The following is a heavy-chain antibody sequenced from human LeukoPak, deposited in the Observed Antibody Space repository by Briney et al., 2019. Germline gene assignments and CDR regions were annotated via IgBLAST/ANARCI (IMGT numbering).Heavy chain of an antibody. V-gene: IGHV3-53*01. CDR1: GFTVSSNY. D-gene: IGHD2-15*01. Sequence: GGSLRLSCAASGFTVSSNYMTWVRQAPGKGLEWVSVLYSGGSTYYADSVKGRFTISRDNSKNTLYLQMNSLRAEDTAVYYCARASRMVYFDYWGQGTLVTVSS. CDR3: ARASRMVYFDY. J-gene: IGHJ4*02. CDR2: LYSGGST.